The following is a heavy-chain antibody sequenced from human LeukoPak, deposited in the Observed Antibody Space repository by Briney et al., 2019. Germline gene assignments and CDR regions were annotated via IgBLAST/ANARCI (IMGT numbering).Heavy chain of an antibody. CDR3: ARGRGYCSSTSCYTAGWFDP. CDR2: INHSGST. Sequence: SETLSLTCAVYGGSFSGYYWSWIRQPPGKGLEWIGEINHSGSTNYNLSLKSRVTISVDTSKNQFSLKLSSVTAADTAVYYCARGRGYCSSTSCYTAGWFDPWGQGTLVTVSS. J-gene: IGHJ5*02. CDR1: GGSFSGYY. D-gene: IGHD2-2*02. V-gene: IGHV4-34*01.